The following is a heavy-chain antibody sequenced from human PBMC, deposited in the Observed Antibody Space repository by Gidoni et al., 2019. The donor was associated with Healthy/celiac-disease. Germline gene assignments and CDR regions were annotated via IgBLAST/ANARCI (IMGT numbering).Heavy chain of an antibody. CDR3: ARENYYDSSGLLESYNWFDP. J-gene: IGHJ5*02. CDR2: IIPIVGTA. CDR1: GGTFSSYA. V-gene: IGHV1-69*01. Sequence: QVQLVQSGAEVKKPGSSVKVSCKASGGTFSSYAISWVRQAPGQGLEWMGGIIPIVGTANYAQKFQGRVTITANESTSTAYMELSSLRSEDTAVYYCARENYYDSSGLLESYNWFDPWGQGTLVTVSS. D-gene: IGHD3-22*01.